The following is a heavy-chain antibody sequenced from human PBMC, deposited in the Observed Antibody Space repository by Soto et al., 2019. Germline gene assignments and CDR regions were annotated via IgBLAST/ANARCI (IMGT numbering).Heavy chain of an antibody. Sequence: QVQLVESGGGVVQPGRSLRLSCAASGFTFSNHEMHWVRQAPGKGLEWVAVIWYDGSKKYFADSVKGRFTISRDNSKNTMDLQMNSLRPDDTDVYYCARLYTDFDSWGLGTLVTVSS. CDR2: IWYDGSKK. V-gene: IGHV3-33*01. D-gene: IGHD3-16*01. CDR3: ARLYTDFDS. J-gene: IGHJ4*02. CDR1: GFTFSNHE.